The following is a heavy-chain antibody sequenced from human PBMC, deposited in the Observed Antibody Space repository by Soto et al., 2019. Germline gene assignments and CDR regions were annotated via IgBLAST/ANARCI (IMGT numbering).Heavy chain of an antibody. CDR3: TTARKYYYDSSGYRRYYLDY. CDR2: IKSKTDGGTT. J-gene: IGHJ4*02. V-gene: IGHV3-15*07. Sequence: GGSLRLSCAASDFTFSNAWMNWVRQAPGKGLEWVGRIKSKTDGGTTEYAAPVKGRFTISRDDSKTTLYLQMNSLKTEDTAVYYCTTARKYYYDSSGYRRYYLDYWGQGTLVTVSS. D-gene: IGHD3-22*01. CDR1: DFTFSNAW.